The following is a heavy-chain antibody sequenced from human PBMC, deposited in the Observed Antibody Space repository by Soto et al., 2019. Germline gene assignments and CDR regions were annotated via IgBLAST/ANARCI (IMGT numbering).Heavy chain of an antibody. D-gene: IGHD6-19*01. CDR3: ARDPQGIAVDHSYYYGMDV. CDR1: GGTFSTYG. J-gene: IGHJ6*02. Sequence: ASVKVSCKASGGTFSTYGMNWVRLAPGQGLEWMGGIIPKFGTTNYAQKFQGRVMITADESTNTAYMELNYLRSEDTAVYFCARDPQGIAVDHSYYYGMDVWGQGTTVTVSS. V-gene: IGHV1-69*13. CDR2: IIPKFGTT.